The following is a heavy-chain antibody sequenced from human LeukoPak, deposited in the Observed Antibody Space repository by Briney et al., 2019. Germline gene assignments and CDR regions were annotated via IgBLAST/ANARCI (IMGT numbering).Heavy chain of an antibody. J-gene: IGHJ4*02. CDR1: GFTFSTYT. V-gene: IGHV3-64*02. D-gene: IGHD1-1*01. Sequence: GGSLRLSCAASGFTFSTYTMHRVRQAPGKGLEYVSAISSDGSSTYYADSVKGRFTISRDNSKNTMYLQMGSLRPEDMAVYYCARGGAGTTLWYFDYWGQGTLVTVSS. CDR3: ARGGAGTTLWYFDY. CDR2: ISSDGSST.